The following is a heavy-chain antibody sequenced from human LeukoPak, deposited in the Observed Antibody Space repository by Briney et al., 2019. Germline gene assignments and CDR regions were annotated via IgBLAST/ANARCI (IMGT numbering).Heavy chain of an antibody. CDR3: ARDSYGSGSYYPY. CDR1: GYTFTSYA. CDR2: INAGNGNT. J-gene: IGHJ4*02. Sequence: GASVKASCKASGYTFTSYAMHWVRQAPGQRLEWMGWINAGNGNTKYSQKFQGRVTITRDTSASTAYMELSSLRSEDTAVYYCARDSYGSGSYYPYWGQGTLVTVSS. V-gene: IGHV1-3*01. D-gene: IGHD3-10*01.